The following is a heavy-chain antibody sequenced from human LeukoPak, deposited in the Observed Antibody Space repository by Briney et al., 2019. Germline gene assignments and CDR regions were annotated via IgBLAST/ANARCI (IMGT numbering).Heavy chain of an antibody. V-gene: IGHV1-8*03. CDR1: GYTFTSYD. CDR3: ARGPHLDSYCGAMNYYGYYHMDV. J-gene: IGHJ6*03. CDR2: MNPNIGTT. D-gene: IGHD5-18*01. Sequence: ASVKVSCKASGYTFTSYDINWVRQATGQGLEWMGWMNPNIGTTGYAQKFQGRVTITRNTSISTAYMELSSLRSEDTAVYYCARGPHLDSYCGAMNYYGYYHMDVWGKGTTVTVSS.